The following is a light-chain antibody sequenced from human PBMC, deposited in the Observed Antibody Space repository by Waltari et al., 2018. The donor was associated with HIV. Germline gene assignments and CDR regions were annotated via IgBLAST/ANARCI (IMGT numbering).Light chain of an antibody. Sequence: QSVLTQPPSASGTPGQRITLSCSGSSPTVGSNYVYWYPQPPGTAPKVLIFMTNQRPSGVPDRFSASKSGTSASLAISGLRSEDEADYYCASWDDSLSIVVFGGGTKLTVL. J-gene: IGLJ2*01. CDR3: ASWDDSLSIVV. CDR2: MTN. CDR1: SPTVGSNY. V-gene: IGLV1-47*01.